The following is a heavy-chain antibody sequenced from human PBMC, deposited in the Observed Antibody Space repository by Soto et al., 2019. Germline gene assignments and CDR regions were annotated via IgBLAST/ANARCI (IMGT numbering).Heavy chain of an antibody. J-gene: IGHJ6*02. Sequence: GGSLRLSXAVSGFPFSSGVMTWVREAPGKGLEWVSVISGGGGSTNYAESVKGRFTISRDNSENTLYLQMNSLRAEDTAVYYCAKPVTLVRGINPYSYGLDVWGQGTTVTVSS. CDR3: AKPVTLVRGINPYSYGLDV. CDR2: ISGGGGST. D-gene: IGHD3-10*01. V-gene: IGHV3-23*01. CDR1: GFPFSSGV.